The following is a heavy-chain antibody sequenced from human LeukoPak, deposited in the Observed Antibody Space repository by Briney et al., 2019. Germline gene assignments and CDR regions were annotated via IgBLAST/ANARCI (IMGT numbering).Heavy chain of an antibody. V-gene: IGHV3-21*01. CDR1: GFTFSSYS. D-gene: IGHD6-6*01. CDR3: AREGSKVDSSSSGEAYYYYMDV. Sequence: GGSLRLSCAASGFTFSSYSMNWVRQAPGKGLEWVSSISGSSSYIYYADSVKGRFIISRDNAKNSLYLQMNSLRAEDTAVYYCAREGSKVDSSSSGEAYYYYMDVWGKGTTVTVSS. J-gene: IGHJ6*03. CDR2: ISGSSSYI.